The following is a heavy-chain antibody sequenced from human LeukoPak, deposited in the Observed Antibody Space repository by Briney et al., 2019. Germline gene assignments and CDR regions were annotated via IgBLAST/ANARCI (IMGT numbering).Heavy chain of an antibody. V-gene: IGHV1-69*13. CDR3: ARVDRLAEQYYFDY. J-gene: IGHJ4*02. CDR1: GGTFSSYA. D-gene: IGHD1/OR15-1a*01. Sequence: SVKVSCKASGGTFSSYAISWVRQAPGQGLEWMGGIIPIFGTANYAQKFQGRVTITADESTSTAYMELSSLRSGDTAVYYCARVDRLAEQYYFDYWGQGTLVTVSS. CDR2: IIPIFGTA.